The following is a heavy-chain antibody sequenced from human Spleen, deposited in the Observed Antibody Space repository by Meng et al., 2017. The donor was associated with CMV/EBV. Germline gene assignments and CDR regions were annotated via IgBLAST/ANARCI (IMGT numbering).Heavy chain of an antibody. Sequence: SCAVSGFTFNIYAMHWVRQAPGKGLEWVAVISYEGSDTKYADSVKGRFTISRDNSKNTVYLQMNSLRPEDTAVYYCARDYGYFGSGNYSPADYWGQGALVTVSS. CDR3: ARDYGYFGSGNYSPADY. D-gene: IGHD3-10*01. V-gene: IGHV3-30*04. CDR1: GFTFNIYA. CDR2: ISYEGSDT. J-gene: IGHJ4*02.